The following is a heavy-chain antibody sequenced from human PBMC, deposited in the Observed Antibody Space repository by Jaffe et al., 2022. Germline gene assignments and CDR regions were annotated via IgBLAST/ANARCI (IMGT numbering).Heavy chain of an antibody. CDR1: GFTFDDYA. CDR2: ISWDGGST. Sequence: EVQLVESGGVVVQPGGSLRLSCAASGFTFDDYAMHWVRQAPGKGLEWVSLISWDGGSTYYADSVKGRFTISRDNSKNSLYLQMNSLRAEDTALYYCAKDSRPYSSGWYGYFRDYYYYYMDVWGKGTTVTVSS. J-gene: IGHJ6*03. V-gene: IGHV3-43D*04. CDR3: AKDSRPYSSGWYGYFRDYYYYYMDV. D-gene: IGHD6-19*01.